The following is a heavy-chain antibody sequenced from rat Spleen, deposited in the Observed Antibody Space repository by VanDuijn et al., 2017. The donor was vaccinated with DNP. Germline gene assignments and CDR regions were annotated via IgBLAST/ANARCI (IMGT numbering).Heavy chain of an antibody. D-gene: IGHD1-3*01. CDR2: IWSSGGT. V-gene: IGHV2-47*01. J-gene: IGHJ4*01. CDR3: ASTLVNYGTYGYYAMDA. CDR1: GLSLTSNS. Sequence: QVQLKESGPGLVQPSQTLSLTCTISGLSLTSNSINWIRQPPGKGLEWLGVIWSSGGTDYNSAIKSRLSISRDTSKSQVFLQMNSLQPEDTATYYCASTLVNYGTYGYYAMDAWGQGTSVTVSS.